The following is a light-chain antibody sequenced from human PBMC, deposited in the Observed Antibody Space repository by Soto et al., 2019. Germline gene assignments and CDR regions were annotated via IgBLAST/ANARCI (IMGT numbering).Light chain of an antibody. J-gene: IGKJ4*01. CDR2: APS. V-gene: IGKV3-15*01. CDR3: KQKNNWPLP. Sequence: ELVMTQSPATLSLSPGERATLSCRASHRVSSYLACCQQKPGQPPRPLIFAPSTRPTGIPDRFSGSGSGTEFTLTTSSLQSEDSPVYSCKQKNNWPLPLAGGTRWIS. CDR1: HRVSSY.